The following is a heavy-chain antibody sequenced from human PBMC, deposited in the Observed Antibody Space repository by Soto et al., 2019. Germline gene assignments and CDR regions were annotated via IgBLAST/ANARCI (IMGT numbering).Heavy chain of an antibody. CDR2: IIPIFGTA. V-gene: IGHV1-69*06. CDR1: GGTFSSYA. J-gene: IGHJ6*02. CDR3: ARDSITGTPGSYYYYYGMDV. D-gene: IGHD1-20*01. Sequence: QVQLVQSGAEVKKPGSSVKVSCKASGGTFSSYAISWVRQAPGQGLEWMGGIIPIFGTANYAQKCQGRVTITADKSTSTAYMELSSLRSEDTAVYYCARDSITGTPGSYYYYYGMDVWGQGTTVTVSS.